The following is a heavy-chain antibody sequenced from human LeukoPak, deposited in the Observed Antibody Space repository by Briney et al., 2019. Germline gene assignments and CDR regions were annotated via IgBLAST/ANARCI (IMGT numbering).Heavy chain of an antibody. D-gene: IGHD3-10*01. CDR2: ISWNSGSI. CDR1: GFTFDDYA. Sequence: GRSLRLSCAASGFTFDDYAMHWVRQAPGKGLEWVSGISWNSGSIGYADSVKGRFTISRDNAKNSLYLQMNSLRAEDTALYYCAKGYGSGIYLIMDAWGQGTTVTVSS. V-gene: IGHV3-9*01. CDR3: AKGYGSGIYLIMDA. J-gene: IGHJ6*02.